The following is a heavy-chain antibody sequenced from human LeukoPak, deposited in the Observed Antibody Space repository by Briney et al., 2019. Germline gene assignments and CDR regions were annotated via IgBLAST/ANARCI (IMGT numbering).Heavy chain of an antibody. V-gene: IGHV3-74*01. Sequence: GGSLRLSCAASGFTFSSYWMHWVRQAPGKGLVWVSRINSDGSSTSYADSVKGRFTISRDNAKNTLYLQMNSLRAEDTAVYYCARENDYGDPPPFDYWGQGTLVTVSS. CDR1: GFTFSSYW. D-gene: IGHD4/OR15-4a*01. CDR2: INSDGSST. CDR3: ARENDYGDPPPFDY. J-gene: IGHJ4*02.